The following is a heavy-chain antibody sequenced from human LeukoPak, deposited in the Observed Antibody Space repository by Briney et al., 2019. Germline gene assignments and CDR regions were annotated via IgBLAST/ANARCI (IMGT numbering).Heavy chain of an antibody. V-gene: IGHV1-46*01. CDR2: INPSDGST. J-gene: IGHJ4*02. D-gene: IGHD3-10*01. CDR3: ARAYGSGNYHHFDY. Sequence: ASVTVPCKASGYTFTSYYMHWVRQAPGQGLEWMGIINPSDGSTSYAQKFQGRVTMTRDTSTSTVYMELSSLRSEDTAVYYCARAYGSGNYHHFDYWGQGTLVTVSS. CDR1: GYTFTSYY.